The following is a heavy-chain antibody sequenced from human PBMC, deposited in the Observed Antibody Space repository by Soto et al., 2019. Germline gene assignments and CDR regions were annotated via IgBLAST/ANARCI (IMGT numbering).Heavy chain of an antibody. J-gene: IGHJ4*02. CDR3: ARAIVGATSPFDH. V-gene: IGHV4-34*01. D-gene: IGHD1-26*01. Sequence: SETLTLTCSVYGGSFSGYYWSWIRQPPGKGLEWIGEINHSGSTNYNPSLKSRVTISVDTSKNQFSLKLSSVTAADTAVYHCARAIVGATSPFDHWGQGTLVTVS. CDR2: INHSGST. CDR1: GGSFSGYY.